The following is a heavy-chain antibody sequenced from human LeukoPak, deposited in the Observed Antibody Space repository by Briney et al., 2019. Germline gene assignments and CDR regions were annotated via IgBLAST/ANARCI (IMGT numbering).Heavy chain of an antibody. CDR3: ARNRYWFDP. Sequence: SETLSLTCTVSGGSISSSSYYWGWIRQPPGKGLEWIGSIYYSGSTYYNPSLKSRVTISVDTSKNQFSLKLSSVTAADTAVYYCARNRYWFDPWGQGTLVTVSS. V-gene: IGHV4-39*07. J-gene: IGHJ5*02. D-gene: IGHD1-14*01. CDR1: GGSISSSSYY. CDR2: IYYSGST.